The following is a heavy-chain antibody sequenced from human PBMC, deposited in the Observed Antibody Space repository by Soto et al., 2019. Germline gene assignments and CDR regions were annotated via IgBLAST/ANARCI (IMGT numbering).Heavy chain of an antibody. V-gene: IGHV4-59*01. J-gene: IGHJ4*02. CDR3: ARVYSGSYPDY. CDR2: IYYSGST. D-gene: IGHD1-26*01. CDR1: GGSISSYY. Sequence: SETLSLTCTVSGGSISSYYWSWIRQPPGKGLEWIGYIYYSGSTNYNPSLKSRVTISVDTSKNQFSLKLSSVTAADTAVYYCARVYSGSYPDYWGQGTLVTVSS.